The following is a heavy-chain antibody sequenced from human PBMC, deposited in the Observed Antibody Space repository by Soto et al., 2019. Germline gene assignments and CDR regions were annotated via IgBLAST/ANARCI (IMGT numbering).Heavy chain of an antibody. Sequence: SETLSLTCAVYGGSFSGYYWSWIRQPPGKGLEWIGEFNHSGSTNYNASLKSRVTISVDTSKNQFSLKLSSVTAADTAVYYCASPAHPPSFEWLPHKNWYDPWGPGTPVTVSS. CDR1: GGSFSGYY. J-gene: IGHJ5*02. D-gene: IGHD3-3*02. CDR3: ASPAHPPSFEWLPHKNWYDP. CDR2: FNHSGST. V-gene: IGHV4-34*01.